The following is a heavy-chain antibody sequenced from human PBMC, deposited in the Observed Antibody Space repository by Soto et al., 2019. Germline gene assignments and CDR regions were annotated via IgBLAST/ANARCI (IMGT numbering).Heavy chain of an antibody. V-gene: IGHV1-18*01. CDR1: GYTFTSYG. D-gene: IGHD6-13*01. CDR3: ARDGAAAVDYYGMDV. Sequence: ASVTVCCKASGYTFTSYGSRWVRQAPGQGLEWMEWISAYNGNTNYAQKLRGRVTMTTDTSTSTAYMELRSLRSDDTAVYYCARDGAAAVDYYGMDVWGQGTTVTVSS. J-gene: IGHJ6*02. CDR2: ISAYNGNT.